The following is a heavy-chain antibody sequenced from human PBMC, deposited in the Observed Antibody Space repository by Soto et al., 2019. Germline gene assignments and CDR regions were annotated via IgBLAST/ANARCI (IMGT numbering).Heavy chain of an antibody. V-gene: IGHV4-61*01. Sequence: SETLSLTCTVSGGSVDSGHYYWSWIRQPPGEGLEWIGYVSNNGNTNYNPSLKSRVTISVDTSKNQFSLRLSSVTPADTAVYYCARDVVARFGPSFDYWGQGTLVTVSS. CDR1: GGSVDSGHYY. CDR3: ARDVVARFGPSFDY. CDR2: VSNNGNT. J-gene: IGHJ4*02. D-gene: IGHD3-10*01.